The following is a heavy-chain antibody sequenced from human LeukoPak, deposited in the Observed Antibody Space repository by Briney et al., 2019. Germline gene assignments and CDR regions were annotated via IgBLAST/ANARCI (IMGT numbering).Heavy chain of an antibody. J-gene: IGHJ3*02. CDR3: AKSGSITIIVVVIDAFDI. V-gene: IGHV3-23*01. Sequence: GGSLRLSCAASGFTFSSYAMSWVRQAPGKGLEWVSAISGSGGSTYYADSVKSRFTISRDNSKNTLYLQMNSLRAEDTAVYYCAKSGSITIIVVVIDAFDIWGQGTMVTVSS. CDR2: ISGSGGST. CDR1: GFTFSSYA. D-gene: IGHD3-22*01.